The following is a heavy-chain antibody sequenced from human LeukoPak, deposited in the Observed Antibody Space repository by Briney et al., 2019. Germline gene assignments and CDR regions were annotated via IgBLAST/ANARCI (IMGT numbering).Heavy chain of an antibody. CDR3: ARVPLDDASRHYYPH. Sequence: ASVKVSCKTSGYTFTNYGMHWVRQAPRQSPEWMGWINTGNGNTKSSQKFQGRVTLTRDTSASTAYMELSSLSSEVTAVYYCARVPLDDASRHYYPHWGQGTLVTVSS. CDR1: GYTFTNYG. D-gene: IGHD3-10*01. V-gene: IGHV1-3*04. J-gene: IGHJ1*01. CDR2: INTGNGNT.